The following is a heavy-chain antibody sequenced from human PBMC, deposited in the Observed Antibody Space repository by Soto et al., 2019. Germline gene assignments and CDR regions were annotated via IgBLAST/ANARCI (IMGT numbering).Heavy chain of an antibody. CDR1: GYTFTSYG. Sequence: VASVKVSCKASGYTFTSYGISWVRQAPGQGLEWMGWISAYNGNTNYAQKLQGRVTMTTDTSTSTAYMELRSLRSDDTAVYYCARCNGGSCYSSYYYGMDVWGQGTTVTVSS. J-gene: IGHJ6*02. D-gene: IGHD2-15*01. V-gene: IGHV1-18*01. CDR3: ARCNGGSCYSSYYYGMDV. CDR2: ISAYNGNT.